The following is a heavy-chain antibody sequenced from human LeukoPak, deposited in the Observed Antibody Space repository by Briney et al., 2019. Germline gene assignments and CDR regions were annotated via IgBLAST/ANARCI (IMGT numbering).Heavy chain of an antibody. CDR3: ARDRPNYNNYMDV. CDR1: GFTFSDYG. Sequence: GGSLRLSCAASGFTFSDYGMNWVRHAPGKGLEWVSGIRWNGDITGYADSVKGRFTISRDDAKNSLYLQVNSLRAEDTALYYCARDRPNYNNYMDVWGKGTTVTVSS. CDR2: IRWNGDIT. V-gene: IGHV3-20*04. J-gene: IGHJ6*03.